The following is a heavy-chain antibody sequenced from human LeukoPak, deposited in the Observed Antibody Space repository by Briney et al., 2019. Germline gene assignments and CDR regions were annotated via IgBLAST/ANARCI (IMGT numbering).Heavy chain of an antibody. CDR1: GFTFSGSA. V-gene: IGHV3-73*01. CDR3: TVRLCRGSTCSLDH. D-gene: IGHD2-15*01. CDR2: IRTKIHNYAT. Sequence: GGSLKLSCETSGFTFSGSALHWVRQPSGKGLEWVGRIRTKIHNYATSYDTSVQGRIAISRDDSRNTAYLQMNSLKTVDTGVYYCTVRLCRGSTCSLDHWGQGTLVTVSS. J-gene: IGHJ4*02.